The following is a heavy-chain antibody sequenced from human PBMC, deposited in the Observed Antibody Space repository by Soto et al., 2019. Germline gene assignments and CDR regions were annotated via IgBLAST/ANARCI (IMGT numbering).Heavy chain of an antibody. CDR1: GDSLSNNSAA. D-gene: IGHD5-12*01. J-gene: IGHJ4*02. CDR2: TYYRSRWYN. V-gene: IGHV6-1*01. CDR3: ARDQGIVAKIAY. Sequence: SQTLSLTCVISGDSLSNNSAAWNWIRQSPSRGLEWLGRTYYRSRWYNHYAESVKSRITINPDTSKNQFSLHLRSVTPEDSAVYYCARDQGIVAKIAYWGQGTLVSVS.